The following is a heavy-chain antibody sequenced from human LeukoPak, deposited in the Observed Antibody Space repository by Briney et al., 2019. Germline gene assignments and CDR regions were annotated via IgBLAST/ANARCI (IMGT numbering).Heavy chain of an antibody. CDR3: ARKRGDYVWGSYRYTVQYFDY. J-gene: IGHJ4*02. CDR1: GGSFSGYY. Sequence: PSETLSLTCAVYGGSFSGYYWSWIRQPPGKGLEWIGEINHSGGTNYNPSLKSRVTISVDTSKNQFSLKLSSVTAADTAVYYCARKRGDYVWGSYRYTVQYFDYWGQGTLVTVSS. V-gene: IGHV4-34*01. D-gene: IGHD3-16*02. CDR2: INHSGGT.